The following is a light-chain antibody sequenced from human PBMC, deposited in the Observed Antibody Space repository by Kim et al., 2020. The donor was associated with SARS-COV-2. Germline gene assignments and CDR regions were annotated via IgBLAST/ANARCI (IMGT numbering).Light chain of an antibody. J-gene: IGLJ3*02. CDR3: ASWDDRLSAGV. V-gene: IGLV1-47*01. CDR1: NANIGGNY. CDR2: WNN. Sequence: QSVLTQPPSVSGTPGQRVTISCSGRNANIGGNYVYWYQHVPGTAPKLLIYWNNRRPSGVPDRFSGSKSGTSASLAISGLRSEDEADYYCASWDDRLSAGVFGGGTQLTVL.